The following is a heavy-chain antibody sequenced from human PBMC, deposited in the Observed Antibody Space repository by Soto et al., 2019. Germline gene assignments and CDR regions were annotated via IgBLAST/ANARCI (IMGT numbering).Heavy chain of an antibody. V-gene: IGHV3-11*06. CDR2: ISSSSSYT. CDR3: ARPHHYYDSSGYFEFGY. J-gene: IGHJ4*02. Sequence: GGSLRLSCAASGFTFSDYYMSWIRQAPGKGLEWVSYISSSSSYTNYADSVKGRFTISRDNAKNSLYLQMNSLRAEDTAVYYCARPHHYYDSSGYFEFGYWGQGTLVTVSS. D-gene: IGHD3-22*01. CDR1: GFTFSDYY.